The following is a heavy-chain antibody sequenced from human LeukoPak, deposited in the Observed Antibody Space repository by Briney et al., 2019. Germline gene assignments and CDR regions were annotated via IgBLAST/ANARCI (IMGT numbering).Heavy chain of an antibody. J-gene: IGHJ5*02. CDR1: GYTFTGYY. Sequence: ASVKVSCKASGYTFTGYYMHWVRQAPGQGLEWMGRINPNSGGTNYAQKFQGRVTMTRDTSISTAYMELSRLRSDDTAVYYCARLGTTMIVVVDNNWFDPWGQGTLVTVSS. D-gene: IGHD3-22*01. V-gene: IGHV1-2*06. CDR2: INPNSGGT. CDR3: ARLGTTMIVVVDNNWFDP.